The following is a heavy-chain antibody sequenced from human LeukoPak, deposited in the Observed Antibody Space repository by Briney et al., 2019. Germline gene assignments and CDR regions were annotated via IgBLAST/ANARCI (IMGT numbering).Heavy chain of an antibody. Sequence: SETLSLTXSVSGGSISGYYWTWIRQPAGKGLEWIGRVYTSGSTHYNPSLKTRLTMSVDTSKNQFSLKLSSVTAADTAVYYYARLITGTTTAFDIWGQGTMVTVSS. CDR3: ARLITGTTTAFDI. CDR2: VYTSGST. J-gene: IGHJ3*02. CDR1: GGSISGYY. D-gene: IGHD1-7*01. V-gene: IGHV4-4*07.